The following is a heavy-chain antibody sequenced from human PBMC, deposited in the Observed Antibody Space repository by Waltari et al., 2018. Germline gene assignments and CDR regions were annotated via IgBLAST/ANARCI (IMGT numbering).Heavy chain of an antibody. Sequence: QVKLQESGPGLVKPSGTLSLTCAVSGESVTNNYWWSWVRQSPGRGLEWIGTSHGSGRTNANPSLESRVTVSLDTSNNHVSLTVTSATAADTAGYFCARDRGRGLYLESWGQGTLVTVSP. CDR1: GESVTNNYW. V-gene: IGHV4-4*02. CDR3: ARDRGRGLYLES. CDR2: SHGSGRT. D-gene: IGHD2-15*01. J-gene: IGHJ4*02.